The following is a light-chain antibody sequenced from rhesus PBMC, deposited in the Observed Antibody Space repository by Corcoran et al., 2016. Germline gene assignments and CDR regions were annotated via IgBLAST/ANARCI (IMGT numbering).Light chain of an antibody. J-gene: IGKJ1*01. CDR1: QGISNW. Sequence: DIQMTQSPSSLSASVGDRVTITCRASQGISNWLAWYQQKPGKAPKVLIYRASKLETGVPSRFRGSGSGTDFTLTISSLQPEDIATYYCQQHDNSPRTFGRGAKVEIK. V-gene: IGKV1-69*01. CDR3: QQHDNSPRT. CDR2: RAS.